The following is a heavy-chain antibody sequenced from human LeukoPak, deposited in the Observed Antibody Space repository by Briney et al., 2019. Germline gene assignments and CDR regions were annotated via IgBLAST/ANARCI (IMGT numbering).Heavy chain of an antibody. J-gene: IGHJ5*02. CDR1: GFTFSDYY. CDR2: ISSSGSTI. D-gene: IGHD3-3*01. Sequence: PGGSLRLSCAASGFTFSDYYMSWIRQAPGKGLEWVSYISSSGSTIYYADSVKGRFTISRDNAKNSLYLQMNSLRAEDTAVYYCARDLGYYDLKNWFDPWGQGTLVTVSS. V-gene: IGHV3-11*01. CDR3: ARDLGYYDLKNWFDP.